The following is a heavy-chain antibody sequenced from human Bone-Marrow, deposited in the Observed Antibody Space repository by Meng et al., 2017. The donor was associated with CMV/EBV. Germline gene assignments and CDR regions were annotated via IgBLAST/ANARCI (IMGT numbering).Heavy chain of an antibody. CDR3: AKAVFGGVSLSAFDI. J-gene: IGHJ3*02. CDR1: GFTFSTYA. V-gene: IGHV3-30*02. CDR2: IRYDGSNK. D-gene: IGHD3-16*01. Sequence: GGSLRLSCAASGFTFSTYAMNWVRQAPGKGLEWMAFIRYDGSNKYYADSVKGRFTISRDNSKNTLYLQMNSLRAEDTAVYYCAKAVFGGVSLSAFDIWGQGTMVTVSS.